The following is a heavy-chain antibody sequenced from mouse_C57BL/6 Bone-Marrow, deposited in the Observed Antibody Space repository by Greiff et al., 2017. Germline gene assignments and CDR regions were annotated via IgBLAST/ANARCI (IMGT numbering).Heavy chain of an antibody. CDR2: ISYDGSN. CDR1: GYSITSGYY. Sequence: EVKLMESGPGLVKPSQSLSLTCSVTGYSITSGYYWNWIRQFPGNKLEWMGYISYDGSNNYNPSLKNRISITRDTSKNQFFLQLNSVTTEDTATYYCAPLGRDFDYWGQGTTLAVSS. CDR3: APLGRDFDY. V-gene: IGHV3-6*01. D-gene: IGHD4-1*01. J-gene: IGHJ2*01.